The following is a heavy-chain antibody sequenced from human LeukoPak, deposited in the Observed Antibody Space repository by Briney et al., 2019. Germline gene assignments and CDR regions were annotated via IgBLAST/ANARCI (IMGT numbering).Heavy chain of an antibody. Sequence: GGSLRLSCAASGFTFDDYAMHWVGKAPGKGLEWVSLISGDGGSTYYADSVKGRFTISRDNSKNSLYLQMNSLRTEDTALYYCAKDMVWFGEVGAFDIWGQGTMVTVSS. CDR1: GFTFDDYA. CDR3: AKDMVWFGEVGAFDI. D-gene: IGHD3-10*01. CDR2: ISGDGGST. J-gene: IGHJ3*02. V-gene: IGHV3-43*02.